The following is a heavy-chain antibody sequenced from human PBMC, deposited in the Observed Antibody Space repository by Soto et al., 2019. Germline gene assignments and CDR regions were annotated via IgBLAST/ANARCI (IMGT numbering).Heavy chain of an antibody. CDR1: GYTFTSYG. CDR3: ARVLLWFGESESGAFDI. J-gene: IGHJ3*02. D-gene: IGHD3-10*01. CDR2: ISAYNGNT. V-gene: IGHV1-18*01. Sequence: GASVKVSCKASGYTFTSYGISWVRQAPGQGLEWMGWISAYNGNTNYAQKLQGRVTMTTDTSTSTAYMELRSLGSDDTAVYYCARVLLWFGESESGAFDIWGQGTMVTVSS.